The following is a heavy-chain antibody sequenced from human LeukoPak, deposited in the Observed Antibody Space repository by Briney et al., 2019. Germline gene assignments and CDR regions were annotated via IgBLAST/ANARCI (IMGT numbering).Heavy chain of an antibody. D-gene: IGHD4-17*01. CDR3: AGDYGDSLYYNYGMDV. J-gene: IGHJ6*02. CDR1: GSTFSTYS. Sequence: GGSLRLPCAASGSTFSTYSMNWVRLAPGKGLEWVSSISTSGAYIYYADSVKGRFTISRDNARNSLYLQMHSLRAEDTAVFYCAGDYGDSLYYNYGMDVWGQGTTVTVSS. CDR2: ISTSGAYI. V-gene: IGHV3-21*01.